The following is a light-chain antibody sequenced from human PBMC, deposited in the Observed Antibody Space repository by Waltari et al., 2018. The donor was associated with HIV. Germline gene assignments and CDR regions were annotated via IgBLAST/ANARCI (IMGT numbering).Light chain of an antibody. CDR3: LIWRSGTWV. J-gene: IGLJ3*02. CDR2: YKSDSDK. Sequence: QAVLTQPSSLSASPGVSASLTCTLRSDINVATYRIYWYQQKTGSPPQYLLRYKSDSDKQQGSGVPSRFSGSKDASANAGILVISGLQSEDEADYYCLIWRSGTWVFGGGTKLTVL. CDR1: SDINVATYR. V-gene: IGLV5-45*02.